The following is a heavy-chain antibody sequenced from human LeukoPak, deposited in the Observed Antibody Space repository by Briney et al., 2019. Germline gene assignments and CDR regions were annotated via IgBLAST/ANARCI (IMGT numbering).Heavy chain of an antibody. CDR2: IIRIFGTA. Sequence: VEVSLKASGGPFSSYAISWVRPAPGQGVGWMGGIIRIFGTANYAQKFQGRVTITADESTSTAYMELSSLRSEDTAVYYCARGDRIGRHRVTGGAFDYWGQGTLVTVSS. D-gene: IGHD1-26*01. CDR3: ARGDRIGRHRVTGGAFDY. J-gene: IGHJ4*02. V-gene: IGHV1-69*01. CDR1: GGPFSSYA.